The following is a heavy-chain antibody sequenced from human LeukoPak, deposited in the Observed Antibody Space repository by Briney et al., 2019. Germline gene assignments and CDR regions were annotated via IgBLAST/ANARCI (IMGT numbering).Heavy chain of an antibody. J-gene: IGHJ6*02. V-gene: IGHV1-8*01. CDR1: GYTLTSYD. CDR2: MNPNSGNT. Sequence: ASVKVSCKASGYTLTSYDINWVRQATGQGLEWMGWMNPNSGNTGYAQKFQGRVTMTRNTSISTAYMELSSLRSEDTAVYYCARGPPEFYYYYYGMDVWGQGTTVTVSS. CDR3: ARGPPEFYYYYYGMDV. D-gene: IGHD1-14*01.